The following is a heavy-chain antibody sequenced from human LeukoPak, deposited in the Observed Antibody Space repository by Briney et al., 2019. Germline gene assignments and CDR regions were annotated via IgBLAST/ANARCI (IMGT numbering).Heavy chain of an antibody. J-gene: IGHJ3*02. CDR3: ARDEYYGSENAFDI. CDR1: GGSISSYY. Sequence: PSETLSLTCTVSGGSISSYYWSWIRQPPGKGLEWIGYIYYSGSTNYNPSLKSRATISVDTSKNQFSLKLSSVTAADTAVYYCARDEYYGSENAFDIWGQGTMVTVSS. V-gene: IGHV4-59*01. CDR2: IYYSGST. D-gene: IGHD3-10*01.